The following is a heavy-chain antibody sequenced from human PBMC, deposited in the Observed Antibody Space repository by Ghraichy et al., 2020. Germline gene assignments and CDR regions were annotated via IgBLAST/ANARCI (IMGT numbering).Heavy chain of an antibody. Sequence: ASVKVSCKASGYTFTSYDINWVRQATGQGLEWMGWMNPNSGNTGYAQKFQGRVTMTRNTSISTAYMELSSLRSEDTAVYYCAREYSHYCSSTSCYTFGFDPWGQGTLVTVSS. CDR1: GYTFTSYD. J-gene: IGHJ5*02. CDR3: AREYSHYCSSTSCYTFGFDP. V-gene: IGHV1-8*01. CDR2: MNPNSGNT. D-gene: IGHD2-2*02.